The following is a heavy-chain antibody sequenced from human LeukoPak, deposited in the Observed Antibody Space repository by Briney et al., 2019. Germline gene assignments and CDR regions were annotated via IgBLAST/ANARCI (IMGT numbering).Heavy chain of an antibody. CDR3: ARDTDIVVVVAATRLKNWFDP. CDR1: GYTFTSYA. J-gene: IGHJ5*02. CDR2: INTNTGNP. D-gene: IGHD2-15*01. V-gene: IGHV7-4-1*02. Sequence: GSVKVSCKASGYTFTSYAMNWVRQAPGQGLEWMGWINTNTGNPTYAQGFTGRFVFSLDTSVSTAYLQISSLKAEDTAVYYCARDTDIVVVVAATRLKNWFDPWGQGTLVTVSS.